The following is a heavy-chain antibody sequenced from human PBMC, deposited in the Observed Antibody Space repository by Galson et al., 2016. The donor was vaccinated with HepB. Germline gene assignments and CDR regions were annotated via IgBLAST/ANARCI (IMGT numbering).Heavy chain of an antibody. CDR2: DGSST. CDR3: ARGRYYGMDV. CDR1: GFTLSGHW. J-gene: IGHJ6*02. Sequence: SLRLSCAASGFTLSGHWMHWVRQVPGKGLVWVSGDGSSTNYADSVKGRLTVSRDNAKNTLDLQMNSLRAEDTAVYFCARGRYYGMDVWGQGTTVTVSS. V-gene: IGHV3-74*01.